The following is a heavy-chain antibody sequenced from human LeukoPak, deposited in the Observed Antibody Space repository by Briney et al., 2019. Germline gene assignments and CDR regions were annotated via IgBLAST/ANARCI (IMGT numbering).Heavy chain of an antibody. CDR3: ARGRSHYYDSSGKRRNWFDP. Sequence: SETLSLTCAVYGGSFSGYYWSWIRQPPGKGLEWIGEINHSGSTNYNPSLKSRVTISVDTSKIQFSLRLSSVTAADTAVYYCARGRSHYYDSSGKRRNWFDPWGQGTLVTVSS. D-gene: IGHD3-22*01. J-gene: IGHJ5*02. CDR2: INHSGST. CDR1: GGSFSGYY. V-gene: IGHV4-34*01.